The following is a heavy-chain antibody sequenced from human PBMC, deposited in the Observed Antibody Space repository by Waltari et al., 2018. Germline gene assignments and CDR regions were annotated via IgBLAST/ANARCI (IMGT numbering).Heavy chain of an antibody. Sequence: QVQLQESGPGLVKPSETLSLTCAVSGYSISSGSYWGWIRQPPGTGLEWIGSIYHSGSTYYNPSLKSRVTISVDTSKNQFSLKLSSVTAADTAVYYCARQGRNIVLMVYADWFDPWGQGTLVTVSS. V-gene: IGHV4-38-2*01. CDR3: ARQGRNIVLMVYADWFDP. CDR1: GYSISSGSY. CDR2: IYHSGST. J-gene: IGHJ5*02. D-gene: IGHD2-8*01.